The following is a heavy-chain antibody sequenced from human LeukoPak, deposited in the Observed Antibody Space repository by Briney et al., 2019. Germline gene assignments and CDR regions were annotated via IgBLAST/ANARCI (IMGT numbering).Heavy chain of an antibody. CDR2: IKQDGSEK. CDR3: ASEDNTGSSAY. Sequence: PGGSLRLSCAASGFTFSNFWMSWVRQAPGKGLEWVANIKQDGSEKHYVDSVKGRFTISRDNAKNSLYLQMSSLRGDDTALYYCASEDNTGSSAYWGQGTLVTVSS. V-gene: IGHV3-7*01. D-gene: IGHD3-22*01. J-gene: IGHJ4*02. CDR1: GFTFSNFW.